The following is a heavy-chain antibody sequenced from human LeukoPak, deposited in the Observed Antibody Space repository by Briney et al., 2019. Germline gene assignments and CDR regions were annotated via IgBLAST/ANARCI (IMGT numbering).Heavy chain of an antibody. D-gene: IGHD3-22*01. J-gene: IGHJ4*02. CDR1: GYTFTSYG. CDR3: ARGPYYDSSGYYFLDIDY. Sequence: ASVKVSCKASGYTFTSYGISWVRQAPGQGLEWMGWISAYNGNTNYAQKLLGRVTMTTDTSTSTAYMELRRLRSDDTAVYYCARGPYYDSSGYYFLDIDYWGQGTLVTVSS. CDR2: ISAYNGNT. V-gene: IGHV1-18*01.